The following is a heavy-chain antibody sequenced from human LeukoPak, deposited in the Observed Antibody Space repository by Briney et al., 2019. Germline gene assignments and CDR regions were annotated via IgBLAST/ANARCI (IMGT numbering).Heavy chain of an antibody. V-gene: IGHV3-30-3*01. Sequence: QPGRSLRLSCAASGFTFSSYAMHWVRQAPGKGLEWVAVISYDGSNKYYADCVKGRFTISRENSKNTLYLQMNSLRAEDTAVYYCARDLGTPDYYYYGMDVWGQGTTVTVSS. D-gene: IGHD7-27*01. J-gene: IGHJ6*02. CDR3: ARDLGTPDYYYYGMDV. CDR2: ISYDGSNK. CDR1: GFTFSSYA.